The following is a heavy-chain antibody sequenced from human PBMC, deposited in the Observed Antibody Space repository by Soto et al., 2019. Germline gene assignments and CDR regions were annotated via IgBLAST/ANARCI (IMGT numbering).Heavy chain of an antibody. V-gene: IGHV3-15*07. J-gene: IGHJ4*01. CDR1: GFPFSNAW. Sequence: PGGSLRLSCAASGFPFSNAWINWVRQTPGTGLQWVGRVKSKTDGGSADYAAPVKGRFAVSRDDSKNIVYLQMNSVKIEDTGAYYCTTDSRTTMPAARFDYWGHGTLVTVSS. CDR3: TTDSRTTMPAARFDY. D-gene: IGHD3-10*01. CDR2: VKSKTDGGSA.